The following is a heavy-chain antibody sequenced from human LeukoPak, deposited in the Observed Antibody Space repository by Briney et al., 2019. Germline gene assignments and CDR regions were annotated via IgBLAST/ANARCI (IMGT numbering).Heavy chain of an antibody. D-gene: IGHD3-22*01. CDR2: INHSGST. CDR1: GFTFSSYA. Sequence: GSLRLSCAASGFTFSSYAMSWIRQPPGKGLEWIGEINHSGSTNYNPSLKSRVTISVDTSKNQFSLKLSSVTAADTAVYYCASMIVVAYYFDYWGQGIPVTVSS. J-gene: IGHJ4*02. CDR3: ASMIVVAYYFDY. V-gene: IGHV4-34*01.